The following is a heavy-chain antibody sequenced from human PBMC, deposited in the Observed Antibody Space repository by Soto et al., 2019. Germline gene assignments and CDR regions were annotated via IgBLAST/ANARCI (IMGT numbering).Heavy chain of an antibody. CDR1: GFTFNNAW. J-gene: IGHJ4*02. CDR3: TTNRYN. V-gene: IGHV3-15*01. CDR2: IKSRTDGGTA. D-gene: IGHD1-1*01. Sequence: EVRLVESGGDLVEPGGSLRLSCAASGFTFNNAWMSWVRQAPGKGLEWVGRIKSRTDGGTADYAAPVKGRFTISRDDSKNTLFLQMNSLKTEDTAIHYCTTNRYNWGQATLVTVSS.